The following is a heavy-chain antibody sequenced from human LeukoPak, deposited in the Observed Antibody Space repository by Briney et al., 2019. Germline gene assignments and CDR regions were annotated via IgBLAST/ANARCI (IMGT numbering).Heavy chain of an antibody. D-gene: IGHD1-1*01. Sequence: SETLSLTCTVSGGSISSSSYYWGWIRQPPGGGLECIGSIYYSGSTYYHPSLKSRVTISVDTSKNPFSLKLSSATAADTAVYYCARLVGTTRTTRYYYYCMDVWGQETTVTVSS. CDR1: GGSISSSSYY. CDR2: IYYSGST. J-gene: IGHJ6*02. CDR3: ARLVGTTRTTRYYYYCMDV. V-gene: IGHV4-39*01.